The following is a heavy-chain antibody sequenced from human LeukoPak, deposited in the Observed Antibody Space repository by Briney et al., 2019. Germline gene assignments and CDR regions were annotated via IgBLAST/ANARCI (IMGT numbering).Heavy chain of an antibody. J-gene: IGHJ4*02. CDR3: ARHSPYGDYFDY. Sequence: SETLSLTCTVSGGSISSYYWSWIRQPPGKGLKWIGYIYYSGSTNYNPSLKSRVTISVDTSKNQFSLKLSSVTAADTAVYYCARHSPYGDYFDYWGQGTLVTVSS. CDR1: GGSISSYY. CDR2: IYYSGST. D-gene: IGHD4-17*01. V-gene: IGHV4-59*08.